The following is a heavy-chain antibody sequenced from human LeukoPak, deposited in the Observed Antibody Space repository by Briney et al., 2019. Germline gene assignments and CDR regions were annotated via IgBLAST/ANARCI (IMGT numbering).Heavy chain of an antibody. D-gene: IGHD2-15*01. V-gene: IGHV4-39*01. Sequence: SETLSLTCSVSGGSISSSGHYWGWIRQPPGKGLEWIGIITYSGNSNYNPSPKSRVTISVDASNNQFSLKLTSMTAADTAVYYCVRRCYSGGVYYYFDYWGQGTLVTVSS. CDR2: ITYSGNS. CDR3: VRRCYSGGVYYYFDY. CDR1: GGSISSSGHY. J-gene: IGHJ4*02.